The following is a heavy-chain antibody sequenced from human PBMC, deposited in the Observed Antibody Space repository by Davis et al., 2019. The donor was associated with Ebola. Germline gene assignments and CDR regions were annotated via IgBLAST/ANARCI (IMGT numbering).Heavy chain of an antibody. CDR1: GYTFTNYG. Sequence: ASVKVSCNASGYTFTNYGITWVRQAPGQGLEWRGWINPHNGNTNYAQNVQGRVIMTSDTATTTAYMEVGSLRSDDTAVYYCARAQFPTTSDHWGQGTLVTVSS. CDR2: INPHNGNT. D-gene: IGHD1-1*01. CDR3: ARAQFPTTSDH. J-gene: IGHJ4*02. V-gene: IGHV1-18*04.